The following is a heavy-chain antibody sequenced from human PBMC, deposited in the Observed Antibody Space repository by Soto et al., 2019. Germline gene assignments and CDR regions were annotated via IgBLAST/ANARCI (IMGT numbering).Heavy chain of an antibody. J-gene: IGHJ5*02. CDR1: GFTFSSYW. CDR2: INSDGSST. CDR3: ARDRVLWFGESHVWFDP. V-gene: IGHV3-74*01. Sequence: HPGGSLRLSCAASGFTFSSYWMHWVRQAPGKGLVWVSRINSDGSSTSYADSVKGRSTISRDNAKNTLYLQMNSLRAEDTAVYYCARDRVLWFGESHVWFDPWGQGTLVTVSS. D-gene: IGHD3-10*01.